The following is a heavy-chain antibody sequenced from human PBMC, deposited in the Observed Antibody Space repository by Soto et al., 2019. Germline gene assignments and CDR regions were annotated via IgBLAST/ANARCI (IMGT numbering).Heavy chain of an antibody. CDR3: ARATVTTRGVYYYGMDV. Sequence: ASVKVSCKASGYTFTSYDINWVRQATGQGLEWMGWMNPNSGNTGYAQKFQGRVTMTRNTSISTAYMELSSLRSEDTAVYYCARATVTTRGVYYYGMDVWGQGNTVTVSS. CDR1: GYTFTSYD. CDR2: MNPNSGNT. D-gene: IGHD4-4*01. J-gene: IGHJ6*02. V-gene: IGHV1-8*01.